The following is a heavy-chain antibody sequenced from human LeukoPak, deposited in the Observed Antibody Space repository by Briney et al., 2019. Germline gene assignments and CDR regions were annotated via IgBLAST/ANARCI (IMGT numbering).Heavy chain of an antibody. CDR3: AKLGYCSSTSCSEDY. CDR2: ISYDGSNK. Sequence: GGSLRLSCAASGFTFSSYGMHWVRQAPGKGLEWVAVISYDGSNKNYVDSVKGRFTISRDNSKNTLYLQMNSLRAEDTAVYYCAKLGYCSSTSCSEDYWGQGTLVTVSS. D-gene: IGHD2-2*01. J-gene: IGHJ4*02. V-gene: IGHV3-30*18. CDR1: GFTFSSYG.